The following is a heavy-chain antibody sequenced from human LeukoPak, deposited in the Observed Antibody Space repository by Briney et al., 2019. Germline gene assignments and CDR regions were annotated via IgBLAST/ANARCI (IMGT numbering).Heavy chain of an antibody. CDR2: IKQEGSEK. V-gene: IGHV3-7*01. J-gene: IGHJ4*02. CDR1: GFTFSSYA. Sequence: PGGSLRLSCAASGFTFSSYAIHWVRQAPGKGLEWVAHIKQEGSEKDYVDSVKGRFTISRDNAKNSLFLQMNNLRAEDTAVYYCARPTYGSGTYYPLAYWGQGSLVTVSS. D-gene: IGHD3-10*01. CDR3: ARPTYGSGTYYPLAY.